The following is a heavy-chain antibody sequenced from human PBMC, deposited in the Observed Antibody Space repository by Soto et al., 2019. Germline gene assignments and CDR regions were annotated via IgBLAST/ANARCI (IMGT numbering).Heavy chain of an antibody. CDR3: APASNSGMGS. Sequence: QVQLQESGPGLVKPSETLSLICTVSGGSISSYYWTWIRQPPGKGLEWIGYIYYTGSTNYHPSLESRVTISVDTSKNQVSLNLTSVPAADTAVYYCAPASNSGMGSWGQGTLVTVSS. D-gene: IGHD4-4*01. CDR2: IYYTGST. J-gene: IGHJ5*02. V-gene: IGHV4-59*12. CDR1: GGSISSYY.